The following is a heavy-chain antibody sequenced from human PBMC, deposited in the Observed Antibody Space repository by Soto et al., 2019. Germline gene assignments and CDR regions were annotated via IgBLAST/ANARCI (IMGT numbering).Heavy chain of an antibody. CDR2: FDPEDGET. D-gene: IGHD2-8*01. V-gene: IGHV1-24*01. Sequence: QVQLVQSGAEVKKPGASVKVSCKVSGYTLTELSMHWVRQAPGKGLEWMGGFDPEDGETIYAQKSQGRVTMTEDTSTDTAYMELSSLRSKDTAVYYCATESLGYCTNGVCPRDYWGQGTLVTVSS. CDR3: ATESLGYCTNGVCPRDY. J-gene: IGHJ4*02. CDR1: GYTLTELS.